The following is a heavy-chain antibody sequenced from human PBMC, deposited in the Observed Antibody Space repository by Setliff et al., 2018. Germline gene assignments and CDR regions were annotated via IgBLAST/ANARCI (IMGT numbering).Heavy chain of an antibody. CDR3: VRDAGDGYGVDAYAGGGFDF. V-gene: IGHV4-38-2*02. D-gene: IGHD4-17*01. J-gene: IGHJ3*01. CDR2: FRPSGKT. Sequence: SETLSLTCAVSGSAISSGHYWGWIRQPPGKGLEWIGSFRPSGKTYYNPSLNSRVTISVDTSKKQSSLKVTSVTAADTAVYYCVRDAGDGYGVDAYAGGGFDFWGQGTMVTVSS. CDR1: GSAISSGHY.